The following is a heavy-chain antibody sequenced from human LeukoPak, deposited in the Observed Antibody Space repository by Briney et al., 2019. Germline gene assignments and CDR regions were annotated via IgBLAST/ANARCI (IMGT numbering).Heavy chain of an antibody. D-gene: IGHD3-10*01. J-gene: IGHJ5*02. Sequence: ASVKVSCEASGYTFTGYYMHWVRQAPGQGLEWMGWINPNSGGTNYAQKFQGRVTMTRDTSISTAYMELSRLRSDDTAVYYCARGARITMVRGARGNWFDPWGQGTLVTVSS. CDR1: GYTFTGYY. CDR2: INPNSGGT. V-gene: IGHV1-2*02. CDR3: ARGARITMVRGARGNWFDP.